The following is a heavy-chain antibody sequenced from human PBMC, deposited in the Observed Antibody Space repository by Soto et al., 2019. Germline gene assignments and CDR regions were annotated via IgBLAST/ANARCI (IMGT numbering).Heavy chain of an antibody. Sequence: GGSLRLSCAASGFTFSSYSMNWVRQAPGKGLEWVSSISSSSSYIYYADSVKGRFTISRDNAMNSLYLQMNSLRAEDTAVYYCARDEPQTSIAALPTWGQGTLVTVSS. D-gene: IGHD6-6*01. CDR2: ISSSSSYI. J-gene: IGHJ5*02. CDR3: ARDEPQTSIAALPT. CDR1: GFTFSSYS. V-gene: IGHV3-21*01.